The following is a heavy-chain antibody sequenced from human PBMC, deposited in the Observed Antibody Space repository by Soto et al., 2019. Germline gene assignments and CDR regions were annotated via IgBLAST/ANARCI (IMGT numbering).Heavy chain of an antibody. CDR1: GFTFSDYY. CDR2: ISTSGSTI. V-gene: IGHV3-11*01. Sequence: QVQLVESGGGLVKPGGSLRLSCAASGFTFSDYYMSWIRQAPGKGLEWVSYISTSGSTINYADSVKGRFTISRDNAKNSRYLEMNSLGAEDAAVYYCASVSPPADYWGQGTLVTVSS. CDR3: ASVSPPADY. J-gene: IGHJ4*02.